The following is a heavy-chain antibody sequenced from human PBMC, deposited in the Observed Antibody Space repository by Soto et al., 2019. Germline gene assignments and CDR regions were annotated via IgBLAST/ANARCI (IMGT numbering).Heavy chain of an antibody. CDR2: ISAYNGNT. J-gene: IGHJ5*02. V-gene: IGHV1-18*04. Sequence: QVQLVQSGAEVKKPGASVKVSCKASGYTFTSYGISWVRQAPGQGLEWMGWISAYNGNTNYAQKLQSRVTMTTDTSTSTAYMELRSLRSDDTAVYYCARVIVVVVAATVSVNWFDPWGQGTLVTVSS. CDR3: ARVIVVVVAATVSVNWFDP. CDR1: GYTFTSYG. D-gene: IGHD2-15*01.